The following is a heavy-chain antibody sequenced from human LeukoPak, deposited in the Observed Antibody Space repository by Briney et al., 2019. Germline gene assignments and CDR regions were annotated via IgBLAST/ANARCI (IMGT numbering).Heavy chain of an antibody. CDR3: ARVRAIAATDFNFDY. CDR1: GASISNYY. D-gene: IGHD6-6*01. CDR2: VSYSGRT. J-gene: IGHJ4*02. Sequence: SETLSLTCTVSGASISNYYWSWIRQPPGKGLECIGYVSYSGRTNYNPSLKSRVTISVDTSKNQFSLKLSSVTAADTAVYYCARVRAIAATDFNFDYWGQGTLVTVSS. V-gene: IGHV4-59*01.